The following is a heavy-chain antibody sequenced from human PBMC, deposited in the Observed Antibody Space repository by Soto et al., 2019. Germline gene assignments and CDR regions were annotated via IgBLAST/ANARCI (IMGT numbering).Heavy chain of an antibody. CDR3: ARAGVYGSFDI. V-gene: IGHV3-13*01. CDR1: GFTFSSYD. CDR2: IGTAGDT. Sequence: GGSLRLSCAASGFTFSSYDMHWVRQATGKGLEWVSAIGTAGDTYYPGSVKGRFTISRENTKNSLYLQMNSLRAGDTAVYYCARAGVYGSFDIWGQGTMVTVSS. J-gene: IGHJ3*02. D-gene: IGHD4-17*01.